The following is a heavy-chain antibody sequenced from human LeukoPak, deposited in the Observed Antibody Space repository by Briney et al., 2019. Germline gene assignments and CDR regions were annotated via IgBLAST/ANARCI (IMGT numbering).Heavy chain of an antibody. CDR1: GFTFSSYS. J-gene: IGHJ4*02. CDR3: ARAGEYDSSGYSR. CDR2: ISSSSSYI. V-gene: IGHV3-21*01. D-gene: IGHD3-22*01. Sequence: PGGSLRLSCAASGFTFSSYSMNWVRQAPGKGLEWVSSISSSSSYIYYADSVKGRFTISRDNAKNSLYLQMNSLRAEDTAVYYCARAGEYDSSGYSRWGQGTLVTVSS.